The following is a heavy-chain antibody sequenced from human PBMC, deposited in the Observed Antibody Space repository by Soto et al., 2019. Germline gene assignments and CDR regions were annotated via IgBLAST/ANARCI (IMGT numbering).Heavy chain of an antibody. CDR1: GFTFSNYA. CDR3: ARDRFASSLSYFDY. V-gene: IGHV3-30-3*01. J-gene: IGHJ4*02. Sequence: QVQLVESGGGVVQPGRSLRLSCAASGFTFSNYALHWVRQAPGKGLEWVAVISDDGSNKYYADSVKGRFTISRDNSKNPLYLQMNSLRAEDTAMYYCARDRFASSLSYFDYWGQGTPVTVSS. CDR2: ISDDGSNK. D-gene: IGHD6-6*01.